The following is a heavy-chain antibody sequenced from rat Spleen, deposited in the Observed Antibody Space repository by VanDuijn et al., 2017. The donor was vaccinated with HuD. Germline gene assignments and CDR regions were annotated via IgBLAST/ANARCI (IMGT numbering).Heavy chain of an antibody. CDR3: TREETLYWYFDF. CDR2: ITNAAGKV. V-gene: IGHV5-31*01. Sequence: EVQLVESGGGLVQPGRSLKLSCVASGFTFNNYWMTWIRQAPGKGLEWVASITNAAGKVYYPDSVKGRFTIARDNAKSTLYLQMNILRSEDTATYYCTREETLYWYFDFWGPGTMVTVSS. D-gene: IGHD4-2*01. J-gene: IGHJ1*01. CDR1: GFTFNNYW.